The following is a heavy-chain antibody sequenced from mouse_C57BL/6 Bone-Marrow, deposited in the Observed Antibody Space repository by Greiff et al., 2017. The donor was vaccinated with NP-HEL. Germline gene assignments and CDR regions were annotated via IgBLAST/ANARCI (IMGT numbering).Heavy chain of an antibody. V-gene: IGHV1-72*01. J-gene: IGHJ1*03. Sequence: VQLQQPGADLVKPGASVKLSCKASGYTFTSYWMHWVKQRPGRGLEWIGRIDPNSGGTKFNEKFKTKATLTVDKPSSTAYMQLSSLTSEDSAVYYGARYYYGSRGGYFDVWGTGTTVTVSS. CDR1: GYTFTSYW. CDR2: IDPNSGGT. D-gene: IGHD1-1*01. CDR3: ARYYYGSRGGYFDV.